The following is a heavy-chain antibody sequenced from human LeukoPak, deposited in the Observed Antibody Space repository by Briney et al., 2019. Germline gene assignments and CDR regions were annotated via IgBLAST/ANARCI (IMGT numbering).Heavy chain of an antibody. CDR1: GFTVSSNY. J-gene: IGHJ4*02. Sequence: GGSVRLSCVVSGFTVSSNYMSWVRQAPGKGLEWVSLIYSGGSTYYADSVKGRFTISRDNSKNTLYLQTNSLRAEDTAVYYCARRAGGYSHPYDYWSQGTLVTVSS. D-gene: IGHD4-23*01. V-gene: IGHV3-53*01. CDR2: IYSGGST. CDR3: ARRAGGYSHPYDY.